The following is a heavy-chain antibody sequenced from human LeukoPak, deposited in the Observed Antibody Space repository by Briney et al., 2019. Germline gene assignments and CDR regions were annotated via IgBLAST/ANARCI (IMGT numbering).Heavy chain of an antibody. J-gene: IGHJ4*02. Sequence: SQTLSLTCTVSGGSISSGNYYWSWDRQPAGKGLEWIGRIYTNGSTNYNPSLKSRVTISVDTSKNQFSLKLSSVTAADTAVYYCARTIYDYVWGSYRYTGGWYFDYWGQGTLVTVSS. V-gene: IGHV4-61*02. CDR2: IYTNGST. D-gene: IGHD3-16*02. CDR3: ARTIYDYVWGSYRYTGGWYFDY. CDR1: GGSISSGNYY.